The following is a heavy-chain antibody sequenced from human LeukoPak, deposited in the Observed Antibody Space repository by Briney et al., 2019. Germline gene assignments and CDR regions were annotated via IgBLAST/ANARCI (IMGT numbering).Heavy chain of an antibody. J-gene: IGHJ5*02. CDR3: ARDPDSSGYYWFDP. CDR1: GYTFTGYY. CDR2: INPNSGGT. Sequence: GASVKVSCKASGYTFTGYYMHWVRQAPGQGLEWMGWINPNSGGTNYAQKFQGRVTMTRDTSISTAYMELSRLRSDDTAVYYCARDPDSSGYYWFDPWGQGTLVIVSS. D-gene: IGHD3-22*01. V-gene: IGHV1-2*02.